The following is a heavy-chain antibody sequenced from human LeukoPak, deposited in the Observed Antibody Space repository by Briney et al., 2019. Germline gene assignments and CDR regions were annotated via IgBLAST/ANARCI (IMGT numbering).Heavy chain of an antibody. Sequence: GGSLRLSCAASGFIFSTYGMHWVRQPPGKGLEWVAVIWYDGSITYYGDFVKGRFTISRDNSKNTLYLQINSLRAEDTAVFYCASPPHDFWSGYNYYYMDVWGKGTTVTVSS. V-gene: IGHV3-33*01. CDR2: IWYDGSIT. CDR1: GFIFSTYG. J-gene: IGHJ6*03. D-gene: IGHD3-3*01. CDR3: ASPPHDFWSGYNYYYMDV.